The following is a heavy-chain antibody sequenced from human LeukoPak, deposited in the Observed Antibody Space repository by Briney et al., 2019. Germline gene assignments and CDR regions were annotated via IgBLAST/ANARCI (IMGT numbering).Heavy chain of an antibody. CDR2: INPNSGGT. CDR1: GYTFTGYY. V-gene: IGHV1-2*02. Sequence: ASVKVSCKASGYTFTGYYMHWVRQAPGQGLEWMGWINPNSGGTNYAQKFQGRVTMTRDTSISTAYMELSRLRSDDTAVYYCARGAYTYYYGSSLEGFDYWGQGTLVTVSS. D-gene: IGHD3-22*01. J-gene: IGHJ4*02. CDR3: ARGAYTYYYGSSLEGFDY.